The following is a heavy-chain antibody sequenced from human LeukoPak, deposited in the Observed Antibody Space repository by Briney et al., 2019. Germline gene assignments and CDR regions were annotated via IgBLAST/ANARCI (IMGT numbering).Heavy chain of an antibody. CDR3: ARDLATIDGIAWYYFGN. D-gene: IGHD5-12*01. V-gene: IGHV1-2*02. CDR2: INPNTGGT. Sequence: GASVKVSCKASGYTFTDHYIHWVRQAPGQGFEWMGWINPNTGGTDYAQRFQDRIAISAYTSISTVYMELSRLSSDDTALYYCARDLATIDGIAWYYFGNWGQGTLVTVS. J-gene: IGHJ4*02. CDR1: GYTFTDHY.